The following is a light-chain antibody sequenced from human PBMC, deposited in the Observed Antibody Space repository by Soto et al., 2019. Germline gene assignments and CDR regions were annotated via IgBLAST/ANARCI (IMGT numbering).Light chain of an antibody. J-gene: IGKJ1*01. Sequence: EIVLTQSPGTLSLSPGERATLSCRASQSVSSRYLASYQQKPGQAPRLLIYGASSRATGIPDRFSGSGSGTDFTLTISRLEPEDFAVYYCQQYGNSPLTFGQGTKVEIK. CDR1: QSVSSRY. CDR3: QQYGNSPLT. CDR2: GAS. V-gene: IGKV3-20*01.